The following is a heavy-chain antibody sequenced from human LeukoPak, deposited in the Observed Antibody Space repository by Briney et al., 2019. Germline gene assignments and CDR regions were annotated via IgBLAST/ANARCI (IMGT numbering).Heavy chain of an antibody. CDR1: GYLFRKNW. CDR2: IYPPDSDT. D-gene: IGHD2-2*01. Sequence: GESLKIPCKASGYLFRKNWIGWVRQMPGKGLEWMGIIYPPDSDTRYGREFQGQVTISVDESINTAYLQWSSPKASDTAMYYCARSSTYSPYYFDSWGQGTLVTVSS. V-gene: IGHV5-51*01. CDR3: ARSSTYSPYYFDS. J-gene: IGHJ4*01.